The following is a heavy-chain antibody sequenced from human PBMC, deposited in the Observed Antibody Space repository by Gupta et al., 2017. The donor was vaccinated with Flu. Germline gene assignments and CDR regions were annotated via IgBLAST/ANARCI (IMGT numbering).Heavy chain of an antibody. CDR1: GYTFTSYA. V-gene: IGHV1-3*01. D-gene: IGHD6-6*01. J-gene: IGHJ4*02. Sequence: QVQLVQSGAEVTKPGASVTVSCKASGYTFTSYAMHWVRQAPGQRLEWMGWINAGNGNTKYSQKFQGRVTITRDTAASTAYMELSSLRSEDTAVYYCARDLGEEQLVIGDYWGQGTLVTVSS. CDR2: INAGNGNT. CDR3: ARDLGEEQLVIGDY.